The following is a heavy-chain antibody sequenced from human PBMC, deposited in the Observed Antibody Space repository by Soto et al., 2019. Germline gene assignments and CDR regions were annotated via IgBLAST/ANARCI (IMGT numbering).Heavy chain of an antibody. Sequence: ASVKVSCKASGYTFTSYDINWVRQATGQGLEWMGWMNPKSGNTGYAQKFQGRVTMTRNTSISTAYMELGSLRSEDTAVYYCARVVGQWLVRWGQGTLVTVSS. V-gene: IGHV1-8*01. D-gene: IGHD6-19*01. CDR1: GYTFTSYD. CDR3: ARVVGQWLVR. J-gene: IGHJ4*02. CDR2: MNPKSGNT.